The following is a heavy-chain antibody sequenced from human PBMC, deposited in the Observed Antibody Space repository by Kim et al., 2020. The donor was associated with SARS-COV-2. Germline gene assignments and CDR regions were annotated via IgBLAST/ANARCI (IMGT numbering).Heavy chain of an antibody. D-gene: IGHD1-26*01. CDR3: ARDRSEWELLRPGDY. V-gene: IGHV1-18*01. J-gene: IGHJ4*02. CDR2: ISAYNGNT. Sequence: ASVKVSCKASGYTFTSYGISWVRQAPGQGLEWMGWISAYNGNTNYAQKLQGRVTMTTDTSTSTAYMELRSLRSDDTAVYYCARDRSEWELLRPGDYWGQGTLVTVSS. CDR1: GYTFTSYG.